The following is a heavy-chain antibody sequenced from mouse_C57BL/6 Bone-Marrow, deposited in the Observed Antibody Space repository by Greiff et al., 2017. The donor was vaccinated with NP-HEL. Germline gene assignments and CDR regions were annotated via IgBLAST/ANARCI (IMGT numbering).Heavy chain of an antibody. D-gene: IGHD1-1*01. CDR1: GFTFSDYG. CDR2: ISSGSSTI. CDR3: AHSRTPYYYAMDY. J-gene: IGHJ4*01. V-gene: IGHV5-17*01. Sequence: EVHLVESGGGLVKPGGSLKLSCAASGFTFSDYGMHWVRQAPEKGLEWVAYISSGSSTIYYADTVKGRFTISRDNAKNTLFLQMTSLRSEDTAMYYCAHSRTPYYYAMDYWGQGTSVTVSS.